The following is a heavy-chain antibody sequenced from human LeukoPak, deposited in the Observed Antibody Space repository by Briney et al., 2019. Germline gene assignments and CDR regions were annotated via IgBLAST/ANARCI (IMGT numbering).Heavy chain of an antibody. CDR2: IWYDGSNK. V-gene: IGHV3-33*08. CDR1: GFTFSNSW. D-gene: IGHD6-13*01. CDR3: ARGYSSSWYFDY. Sequence: GGSLRLSCAASGFTFSNSWMSWLRQAPGKGLEWVAVIWYDGSNKYYADSVKGRFTISRDNSKNTLYLQMNSLRAEDTAVYYCARGYSSSWYFDYWGQGTLVTVSS. J-gene: IGHJ4*02.